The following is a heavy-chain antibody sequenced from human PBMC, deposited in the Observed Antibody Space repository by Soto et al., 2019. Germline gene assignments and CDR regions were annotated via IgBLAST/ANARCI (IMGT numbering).Heavy chain of an antibody. Sequence: GGSLRLSCAASGLTFSTYAISWVRQAPGKGLEWVSAISGSGGSTYYADSVKGRFTISRDNSKNTLYLQMNSLRAEDTAVYYCANNIVVVPAAPQWFDPWGQGTLVTVSS. CDR3: ANNIVVVPAAPQWFDP. J-gene: IGHJ5*02. D-gene: IGHD2-2*01. CDR2: ISGSGGST. CDR1: GLTFSTYA. V-gene: IGHV3-23*01.